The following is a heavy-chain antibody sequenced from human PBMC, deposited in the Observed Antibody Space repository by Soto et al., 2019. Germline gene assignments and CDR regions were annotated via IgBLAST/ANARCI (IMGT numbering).Heavy chain of an antibody. D-gene: IGHD3-3*02. CDR3: ASNQGNFHFLAVDS. V-gene: IGHV5-51*01. J-gene: IGHJ3*02. Sequence: GESLKISCKGSGYSFTSYWIGWVRQMPGKGLEWMGIIYPGDSDTRYSPSFQGQVTISADKSISTAYLQWRSLKASDTGRYYCASNQGNFHFLAVDSWGQGTMVTVSS. CDR1: GYSFTSYW. CDR2: IYPGDSDT.